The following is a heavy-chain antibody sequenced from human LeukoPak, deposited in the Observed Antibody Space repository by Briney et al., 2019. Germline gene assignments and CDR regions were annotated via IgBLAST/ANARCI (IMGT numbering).Heavy chain of an antibody. J-gene: IGHJ6*03. Sequence: ESGPTLVNPTQTLTLTCTFSGFSLSTSGVGVGWIRQPPGKALEWLALIYWDDDKRYSPSLKSRLTITKDTSKNQVVLTMTNMDPVDTATYYCAHSRYYDFWSGYYFYYYYYYMDVWGKGTTVTISS. V-gene: IGHV2-5*02. CDR3: AHSRYYDFWSGYYFYYYYYYMDV. CDR2: IYWDDDK. D-gene: IGHD3-3*01. CDR1: GFSLSTSGVG.